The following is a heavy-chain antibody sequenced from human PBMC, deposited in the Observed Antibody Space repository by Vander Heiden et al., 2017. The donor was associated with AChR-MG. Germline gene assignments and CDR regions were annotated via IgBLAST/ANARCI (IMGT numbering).Heavy chain of an antibody. D-gene: IGHD6-19*01. Sequence: EVQLLESGGGLVQPGGSLRLSCAPSGFTFSSYAMNWVRQAPGKGLEWVSGISGSGGSIYYADSVKGRFTISRDNSMNTLYVQVNSLRAEDTAVYYCAKGSEKRYTSGPRPVMDVWGKGTTVTVSS. CDR2: ISGSGGSI. V-gene: IGHV3-23*01. CDR3: AKGSEKRYTSGPRPVMDV. J-gene: IGHJ6*03. CDR1: GFTFSSYA.